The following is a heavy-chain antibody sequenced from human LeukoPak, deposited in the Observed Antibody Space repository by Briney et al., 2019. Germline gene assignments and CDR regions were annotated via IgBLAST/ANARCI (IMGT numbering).Heavy chain of an antibody. Sequence: GSLRLSCAASGFTFSNAWMSWVRQAPGKGLEWIGEINHSGSTNYNPSLKSRVTISVDTSKNQFSLKLSSVTAADTAVYYCARGGRRTYYYDSSGRLFDYWGQGTLVTVSS. CDR3: ARGGRRTYYYDSSGRLFDY. CDR1: GFTFSNAW. J-gene: IGHJ4*02. D-gene: IGHD3-22*01. CDR2: INHSGST. V-gene: IGHV4-34*01.